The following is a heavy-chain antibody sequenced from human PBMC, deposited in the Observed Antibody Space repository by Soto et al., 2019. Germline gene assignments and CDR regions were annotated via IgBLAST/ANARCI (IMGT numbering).Heavy chain of an antibody. CDR3: AGVVPPPEVDILTGYYMLGAFDI. CDR2: ISYDGSNK. D-gene: IGHD3-9*01. CDR1: GFTFSSYA. J-gene: IGHJ3*02. Sequence: SLRLSCAASGFTFSSYAMYWVRQAPGKGLEWVAVISYDGSNKYYADSVKGRFTISRDNSKNTLYLQMNSLRAEDTAVYYCAGVVPPPEVDILTGYYMLGAFDIWGQGTMVTVSS. V-gene: IGHV3-30-3*01.